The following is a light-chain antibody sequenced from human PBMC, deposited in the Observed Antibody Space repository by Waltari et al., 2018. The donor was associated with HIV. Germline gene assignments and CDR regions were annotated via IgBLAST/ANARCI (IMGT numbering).Light chain of an antibody. J-gene: IGKJ1*01. CDR3: QQYYDTPQT. CDR1: QTILYSSNNKNY. CDR2: WAS. V-gene: IGKV4-1*01. Sequence: DIVMTQSPDSLVVSLGERATINCKSSQTILYSSNNKNYLAWYQQKPGQPPKLLIYWASTRESGVPDLFSGSGSGSDFTLTISSLQAEDVAVYYCQQYYDTPQTFGQGTKVEIK.